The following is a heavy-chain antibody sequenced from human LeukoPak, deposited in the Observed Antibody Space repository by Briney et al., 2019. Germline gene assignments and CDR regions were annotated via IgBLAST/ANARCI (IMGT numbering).Heavy chain of an antibody. J-gene: IGHJ4*02. CDR1: GFTFSSYA. CDR2: ISGSGGSGGST. D-gene: IGHD6-13*01. CDR3: AKSFGPVIAAAGTGAD. V-gene: IGHV3-23*01. Sequence: GGSLRLSCAASGFTFSSYAMSWVRQAPGKGLEWVSGISGSGGSGGSTYYADSVKGRFTISRDNSKNTMYLQMNSLRAEDTAVYYCAKSFGPVIAAAGTGADWGQGILVTVSS.